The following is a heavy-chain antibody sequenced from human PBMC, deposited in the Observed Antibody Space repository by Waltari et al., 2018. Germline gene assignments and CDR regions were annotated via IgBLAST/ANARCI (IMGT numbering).Heavy chain of an antibody. CDR3: AKDLPPWPSLYYYYYYGMDV. V-gene: IGHV3-30*02. CDR1: GFTFSSYG. J-gene: IGHJ6*02. CDR2: IRYDGSNK. Sequence: VQLVESGGGVVQPGGSLRLSCAASGFTFSSYGMHWVRQAPAKGLEWVAFIRYDGSNKYYADSVKGRFTISRDNSKNTLYLQMNSLRAEDTAVYYCAKDLPPWPSLYYYYYYGMDVWGQGTTVTVSS.